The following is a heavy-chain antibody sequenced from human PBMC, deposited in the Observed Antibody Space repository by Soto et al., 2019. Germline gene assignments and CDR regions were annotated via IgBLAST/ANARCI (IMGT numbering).Heavy chain of an antibody. V-gene: IGHV2-5*02. J-gene: IGHJ4*02. D-gene: IGHD6-13*01. CDR1: GFSLSTSGVG. Sequence: SGPTLVNPTQTLTLTGTFCGFSLSTSGVGVGWFRQPPGKALEWLALIYWDDDKRYSPSLTTRLTITKDTSKNPVVLTMTNMDPADTATYYCAHPRVMAAAANWGQGTLLTVSS. CDR2: IYWDDDK. CDR3: AHPRVMAAAAN.